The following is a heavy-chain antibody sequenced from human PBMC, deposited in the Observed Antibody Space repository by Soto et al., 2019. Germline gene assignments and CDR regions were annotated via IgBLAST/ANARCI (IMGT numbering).Heavy chain of an antibody. V-gene: IGHV1-46*01. D-gene: IGHD1-7*01. CDR3: ARAPSITGTGAVVLD. CDR1: GYTFTSYY. CDR2: INPSGGST. Sequence: ASVKVSCKASGYTFTSYYMHWVRQAPGQGLEWMGIINPSGGSTSYAQKFQGRVTMTRDTSTSTVYMELSSLRSEDTAVYYCARAPSITGTGAVVLDWGQGTLVTVSS. J-gene: IGHJ4*02.